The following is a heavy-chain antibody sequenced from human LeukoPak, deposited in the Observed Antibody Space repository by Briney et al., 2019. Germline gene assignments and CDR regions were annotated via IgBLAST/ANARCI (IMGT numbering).Heavy chain of an antibody. CDR3: ARGDASGYPDY. D-gene: IGHD3-22*01. CDR1: GGSISSSSYY. CDR2: IYQGGRT. J-gene: IGHJ4*02. V-gene: IGHV4-39*07. Sequence: SKTLSLTCTVSGGSISSSSYYWGWIRQPPGKGLEWIGEIYQGGRTNYKSSLKSRVSISVDKSRNQLSLKLTSVTAADTAVYYCARGDASGYPDYWGQGTLVTVSS.